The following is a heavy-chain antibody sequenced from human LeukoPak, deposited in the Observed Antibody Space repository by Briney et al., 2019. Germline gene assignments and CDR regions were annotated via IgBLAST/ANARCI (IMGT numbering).Heavy chain of an antibody. CDR3: ARGNYYGSGSYNFDY. J-gene: IGHJ4*02. V-gene: IGHV4-61*01. D-gene: IGHD3-10*01. CDR2: IYCSGST. CDR1: GYSITSGYY. Sequence: SETLSLTCTVSGYSITSGYYWSWIRQPPGKGLEWIGYIYCSGSTNYNPSLKSRVTISVDTSKNQFSLKLSSVTAADTAVYYCARGNYYGSGSYNFDYWGQGTLVTVSS.